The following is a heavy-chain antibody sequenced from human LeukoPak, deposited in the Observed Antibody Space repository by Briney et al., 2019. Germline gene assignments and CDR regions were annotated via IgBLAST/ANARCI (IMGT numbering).Heavy chain of an antibody. Sequence: GGSLRLSCTASGFTFGDYAMSWFRQAPGKGLEWVGFIRSKAYGGTTEYAASVKGRFTISRDDSKSIAYLQMNSLKTEDTAVYYCTTAGSYDFWSGYPYWGQGTLVTVSS. V-gene: IGHV3-49*03. J-gene: IGHJ4*02. CDR3: TTAGSYDFWSGYPY. D-gene: IGHD3-3*01. CDR2: IRSKAYGGTT. CDR1: GFTFGDYA.